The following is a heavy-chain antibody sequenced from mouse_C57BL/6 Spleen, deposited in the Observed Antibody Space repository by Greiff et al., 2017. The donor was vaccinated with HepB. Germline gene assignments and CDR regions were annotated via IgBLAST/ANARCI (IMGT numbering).Heavy chain of an antibody. CDR3: AVGGSSHWYFDV. J-gene: IGHJ1*03. CDR2: ISYDGSN. CDR1: GYSITSGYY. Sequence: EVQLQESGPGLVKPSQSLSLTCSVTGYSITSGYYWNWIRQFPGNKLEWMGYISYDGSNNYNPSLKNRISITRDTSKNQFFLKLNSVTTEDTATYYCAVGGSSHWYFDVWGTGTTVTVSS. V-gene: IGHV3-6*01. D-gene: IGHD1-1*01.